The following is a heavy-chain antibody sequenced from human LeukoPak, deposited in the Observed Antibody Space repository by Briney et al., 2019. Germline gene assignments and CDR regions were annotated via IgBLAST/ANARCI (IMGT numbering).Heavy chain of an antibody. J-gene: IGHJ5*02. CDR1: GFSLSRYW. V-gene: IGHV3-7*01. CDR3: ARDVDYYATDQ. CDR2: IGKDGSGN. Sequence: GGSLRLSCAASGFSLSRYWMSWVRQAPGKGLEWVANIGKDGSGNHYVDSVKGRFTISRDNAKNTLYLQMNRLRADDTAVYYCARDVDYYATDQWGQGTLVTVSS. D-gene: IGHD2-2*01.